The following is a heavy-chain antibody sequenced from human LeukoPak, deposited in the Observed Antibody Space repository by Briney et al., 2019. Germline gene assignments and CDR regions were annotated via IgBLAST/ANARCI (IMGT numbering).Heavy chain of an antibody. V-gene: IGHV4-4*07. D-gene: IGHD5-24*01. J-gene: IGHJ3*02. CDR2: IYSSGNT. CDR3: AGVRRRWLQIRDAFDI. CDR1: GGSISSYY. Sequence: SETLSLTCTVSGGSISSYYWSWIRQPAGKGLEWIGRIYSSGNTNYNPSLKSRVTISVDTSKNQFSLKLSSVTAADTAVYYCAGVRRRWLQIRDAFDIWGQGTMVTVSS.